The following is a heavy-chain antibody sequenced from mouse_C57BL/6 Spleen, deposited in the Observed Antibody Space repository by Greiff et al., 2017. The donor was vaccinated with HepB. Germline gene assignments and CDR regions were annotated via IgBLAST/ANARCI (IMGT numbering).Heavy chain of an antibody. CDR1: GYTFTDYY. CDR2: INPYNGGT. V-gene: IGHV1-19*01. J-gene: IGHJ1*03. CDR3: ASTTVVADWYFDV. D-gene: IGHD1-1*01. Sequence: VQLQQSGPVLVKPGASVKMSCKASGYTFTDYYMNWVKQSHGKSLEWIGVINPYNGGTSYNQKFKGKATLTVDKSSSTAYMELNSLTSEDSAVYYCASTTVVADWYFDVWGTGTTVTVSS.